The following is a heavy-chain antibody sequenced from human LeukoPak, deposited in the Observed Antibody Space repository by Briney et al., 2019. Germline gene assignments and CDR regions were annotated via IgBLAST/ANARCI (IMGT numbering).Heavy chain of an antibody. CDR2: ISGSGGIT. J-gene: IGHJ4*02. CDR3: AKTNGYYSD. Sequence: GGSLRLSCAASGFTFSNYGMNCVRQAPGKGLEWVSGISGSGGITYYAASVKGRFTISRDNSKNSLSLQVSSLRAEDTAVYYCAKTNGYYSDWGQGTLVTVSS. CDR1: GFTFSNYG. V-gene: IGHV3-23*01. D-gene: IGHD3-22*01.